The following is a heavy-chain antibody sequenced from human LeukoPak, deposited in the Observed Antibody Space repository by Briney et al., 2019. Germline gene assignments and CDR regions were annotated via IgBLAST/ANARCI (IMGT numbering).Heavy chain of an antibody. D-gene: IGHD6-13*01. V-gene: IGHV1-2*04. J-gene: IGHJ4*02. CDR1: GYTFTGYY. Sequence: ASVTVSCKASGYTFTGYYMHWVRQAPGQGLEWMGWINPNSGGTNYAQKFQGWVTMTRDTSISTAYMELSRLRSDDTAVYYCARVYSSSWSDSYFDYWGQGTLITVSS. CDR2: INPNSGGT. CDR3: ARVYSSSWSDSYFDY.